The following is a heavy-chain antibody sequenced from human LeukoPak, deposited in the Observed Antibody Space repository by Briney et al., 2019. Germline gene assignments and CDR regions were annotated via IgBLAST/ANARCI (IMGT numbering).Heavy chain of an antibody. J-gene: IGHJ4*02. Sequence: SETLSLTCAVSGGSLSGYYWNWIRQPPGKGLERIGYVNAVGSTKYNPSLSSRLTISVDKSKNQFSLKLNSVTAADSAVYFCARRVPAASGGGFDYWGQGTLVAVSS. D-gene: IGHD2-2*01. V-gene: IGHV4-4*08. CDR1: GGSLSGYY. CDR2: VNAVGST. CDR3: ARRVPAASGGGFDY.